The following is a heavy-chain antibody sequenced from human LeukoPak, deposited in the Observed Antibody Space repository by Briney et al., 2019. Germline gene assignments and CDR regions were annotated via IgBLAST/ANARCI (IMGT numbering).Heavy chain of an antibody. V-gene: IGHV3-73*01. J-gene: IGHJ4*02. CDR3: ARGYDYVGSIDS. D-gene: IGHD3-16*01. CDR1: GFDFSASA. Sequence: GGSLRLSCGASGFDFSASAMHWVRQAPGKGLEWVGRIRSKPNNYATAVIVSVRGRFTIARDDSKNTAYLQMNNVQTEDTALYYCARGYDYVGSIDSWGQGTLVIVSS. CDR2: IRSKPNNYAT.